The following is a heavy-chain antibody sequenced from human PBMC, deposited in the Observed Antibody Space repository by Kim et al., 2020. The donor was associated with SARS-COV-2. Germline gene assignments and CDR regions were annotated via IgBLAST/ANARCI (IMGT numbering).Heavy chain of an antibody. J-gene: IGHJ4*02. Sequence: AQKFQGRVTMTRNTYISTAYMELSSLRSEDTAVYYCARGVYSSTYYFDYWGQGTLVTVSS. V-gene: IGHV1-8*01. CDR3: ARGVYSSTYYFDY. D-gene: IGHD6-13*01.